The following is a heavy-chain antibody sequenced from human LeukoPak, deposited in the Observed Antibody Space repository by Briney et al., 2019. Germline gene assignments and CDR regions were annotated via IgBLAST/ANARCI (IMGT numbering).Heavy chain of an antibody. CDR2: IRSKANSYAT. CDR1: GFTFSGSA. D-gene: IGHD7-27*01. CDR3: TRRLGYYYYMDV. Sequence: GGSLRLSCAASGFTFSGSAMHWVRQASGKGLEWVGRIRSKANSYATAYAASVKGRFTISRDDSKNTAYLQMNSLKTEDTAVYYCTRRLGYYYYMDVWGKGTTVTVSS. V-gene: IGHV3-73*01. J-gene: IGHJ6*03.